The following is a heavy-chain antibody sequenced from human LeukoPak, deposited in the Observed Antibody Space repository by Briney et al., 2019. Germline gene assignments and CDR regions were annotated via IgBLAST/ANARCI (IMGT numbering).Heavy chain of an antibody. CDR3: ARGFHGPDY. CDR2: IYNDGYST. J-gene: IGHJ4*02. D-gene: IGHD5-24*01. V-gene: IGHV3-74*01. Sequence: GGSLRLSCAASGFTFSNFWMHWVRQAPGKGLVWVSRIYNDGYSTTYADSVKGRFTISRDNAKNMLSLQMNSLRADDTAVYYCARGFHGPDYWGQGTLVTVSS. CDR1: GFTFSNFW.